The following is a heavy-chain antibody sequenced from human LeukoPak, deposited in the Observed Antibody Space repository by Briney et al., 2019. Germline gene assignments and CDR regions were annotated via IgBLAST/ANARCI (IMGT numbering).Heavy chain of an antibody. CDR1: GGSVSSGISY. V-gene: IGHV4-61*03. CDR3: TRESGAFSPFGF. Sequence: SETLSLTCSVSGGSVSSGISYWSWIRQPPGKGLEWIGEVHLSGATNYNPSLESRVSMSIDKSKNHLSLEVTSVTAADTAIYYCTRESGAFSPFGFWGQGTLLTVSS. J-gene: IGHJ4*02. CDR2: VHLSGAT. D-gene: IGHD1-26*01.